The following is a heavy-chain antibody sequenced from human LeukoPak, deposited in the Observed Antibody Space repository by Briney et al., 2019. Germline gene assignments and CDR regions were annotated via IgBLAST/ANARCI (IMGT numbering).Heavy chain of an antibody. V-gene: IGHV3-11*04. D-gene: IGHD1-26*01. CDR3: ARGGWEPYL. CDR1: GFTFSDYY. Sequence: GGSLRLSCAASGFTFSDYYMSWIRQAPGKGLEWVSYISSSGNTKYSQKFQGRVTITRDTSAGTAYMELSSLRSEDTAVYYCARGGWEPYLWGQGTLVTVSS. CDR2: ISSSGNTK. J-gene: IGHJ4*02.